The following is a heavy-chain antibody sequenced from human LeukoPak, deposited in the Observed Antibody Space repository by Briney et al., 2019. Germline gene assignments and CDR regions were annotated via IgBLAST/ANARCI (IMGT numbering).Heavy chain of an antibody. V-gene: IGHV1-46*01. D-gene: IGHD6-19*01. Sequence: ASVKVSCKASGYTFTSYYMHWVRQAPGQGLEWMGIINPSGGSTSYAQKFQGRVTMTRDTSTSTVYMELSSLRSEDTAVYYCARDQQWLVHRNGFDYWGQGTLVTVSS. CDR3: ARDQQWLVHRNGFDY. CDR1: GYTFTSYY. CDR2: INPSGGST. J-gene: IGHJ4*02.